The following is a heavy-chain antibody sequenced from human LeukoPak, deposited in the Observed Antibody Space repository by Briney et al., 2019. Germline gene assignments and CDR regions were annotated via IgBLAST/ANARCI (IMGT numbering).Heavy chain of an antibody. Sequence: PSETLSLTCTVSGGSISSSSYHWGWIRQPPGKGLEWIGSIYYSGSTYYNPSLKSRVTISVDTSKNQFSLKLSSVTAADTAVYYCARAGGVVLRFLEWPDAFDIWGQGTMVTVSS. V-gene: IGHV4-39*07. CDR1: GGSISSSSYH. D-gene: IGHD3-3*01. J-gene: IGHJ3*02. CDR2: IYYSGST. CDR3: ARAGGVVLRFLEWPDAFDI.